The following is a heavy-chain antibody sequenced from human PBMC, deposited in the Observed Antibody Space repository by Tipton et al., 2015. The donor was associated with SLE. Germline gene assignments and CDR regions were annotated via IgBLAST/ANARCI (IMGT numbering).Heavy chain of an antibody. CDR1: GGSISSSSYY. Sequence: TLSLTCTVSGGSISSSSYYWGWIRQPPGKGLEWIGSIYYSGSTYYNPSLKSRVTISVDTSKNQFSLKLSSVTAADTAVYYCARRGSSGWDYFDYWGQGTLVTVSS. J-gene: IGHJ4*02. CDR3: ARRGSSGWDYFDY. V-gene: IGHV4-39*07. D-gene: IGHD1-26*01. CDR2: IYYSGST.